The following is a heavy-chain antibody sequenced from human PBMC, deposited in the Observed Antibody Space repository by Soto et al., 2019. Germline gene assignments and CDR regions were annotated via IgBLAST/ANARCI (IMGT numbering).Heavy chain of an antibody. CDR3: AREGTDIVVVGPSAGLDY. D-gene: IGHD2-15*01. CDR1: GYTFTDYG. V-gene: IGHV1-18*01. Sequence: ASVKVSCKASGYTFTDYGINWVRQAPGQGLEWMGWISAYNGKTNYAQKLQGRVTMSTDTSTSTASMELRSLRSDDTAVYYCAREGTDIVVVGPSAGLDYWGQGTLVTVSS. CDR2: ISAYNGKT. J-gene: IGHJ4*02.